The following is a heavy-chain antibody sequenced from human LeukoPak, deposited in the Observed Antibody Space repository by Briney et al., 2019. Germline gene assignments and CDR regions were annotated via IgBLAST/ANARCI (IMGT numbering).Heavy chain of an antibody. CDR3: ARSLLHDIVVVPAIYYGMDV. CDR2: IKQDGSEK. V-gene: IGHV3-7*03. J-gene: IGHJ6*04. D-gene: IGHD2-2*01. Sequence: PGGSLRLSCAASGFTFSSYWMSWVRQAPGKGLEWVANIKQDGSEKYYVDSVKGRFTIPRDNAKNSLYLQMNSLRAEDTAVYYCARSLLHDIVVVPAIYYGMDVWGKGTRSPSPQ. CDR1: GFTFSSYW.